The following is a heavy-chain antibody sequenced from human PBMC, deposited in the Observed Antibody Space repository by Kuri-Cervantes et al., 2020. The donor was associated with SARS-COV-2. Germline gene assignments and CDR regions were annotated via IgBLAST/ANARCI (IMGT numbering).Heavy chain of an antibody. CDR3: ARSGYIPYYYYYGMDV. Sequence: ESLKISCTVSGGSISSYYWSWIRQPPGKGLEWIGEINHSGSTNYNPSLKSRVTISVDTSKNQFSLKLSSVTAADTAVYYCARSGYIPYYYYYGMDVWGQGTTVTVSS. CDR2: INHSGST. CDR1: GGSISSYY. D-gene: IGHD2-2*02. J-gene: IGHJ6*02. V-gene: IGHV4-34*01.